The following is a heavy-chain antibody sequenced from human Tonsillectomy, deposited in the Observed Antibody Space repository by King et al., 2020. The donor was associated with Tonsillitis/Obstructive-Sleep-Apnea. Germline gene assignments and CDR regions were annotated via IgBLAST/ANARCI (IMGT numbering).Heavy chain of an antibody. CDR2: IDPSDSYT. V-gene: IGHV5-10-1*01. Sequence: QLVQSGAEVKKPGESLRISCKGSGYSFTSYWISWVRQMPGKGLEWMGRIDPSDSYTNYSPSFQGHVTISADKSISTAYLQWSSLKASDTAMYYCARRGRGSSSPGYYYYYMDVWGKGTTVTVSS. J-gene: IGHJ6*03. CDR3: ARRGRGSSSPGYYYYYMDV. D-gene: IGHD6-6*01. CDR1: GYSFTSYW.